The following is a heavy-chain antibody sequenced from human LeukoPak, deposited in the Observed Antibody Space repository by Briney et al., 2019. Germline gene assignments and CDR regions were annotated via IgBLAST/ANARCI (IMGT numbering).Heavy chain of an antibody. CDR3: ARRINGDYVDY. V-gene: IGHV1-2*06. Sequence: SVKVSCKASGYTFTGYHMHWVRQAPGQGLEWMGRINPNSGDTNYAQKFQGRVAMTRDTSISTAFMELTRLRSDDTAVYYCARRINGDYVDYWGQGTLVTVSS. CDR1: GYTFTGYH. CDR2: INPNSGDT. J-gene: IGHJ4*02. D-gene: IGHD4-17*01.